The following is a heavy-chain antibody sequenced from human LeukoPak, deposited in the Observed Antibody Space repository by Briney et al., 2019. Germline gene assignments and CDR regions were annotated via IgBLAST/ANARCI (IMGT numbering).Heavy chain of an antibody. V-gene: IGHV3-23*01. CDR2: ISDSGDNT. Sequence: GGSLRLSCAASGFTFNGYAMNWVRQAPGKGLEWVSAISDSGDNTYYADSVRGRFTISRDNSKNTLYLQMNSLRAEDTAVYYCAKDRSGSGAYYFDYWGQGTLVTVSS. CDR3: AKDRSGSGAYYFDY. D-gene: IGHD6-19*01. J-gene: IGHJ4*02. CDR1: GFTFNGYA.